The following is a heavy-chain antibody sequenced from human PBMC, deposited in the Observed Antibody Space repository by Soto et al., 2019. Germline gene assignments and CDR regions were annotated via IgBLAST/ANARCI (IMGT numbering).Heavy chain of an antibody. CDR1: GGSISSSTYY. D-gene: IGHD3-10*01. Sequence: PAETLSLTCTVSGGSISSSTYYWGWIRQPPGKGLEWIGSIYSSGSTYYNPSLMSRVTISVDTSKNQFSLKLNSVTAADTAVYYCARGQSTMLGGAPPPHYYYYVDVWGEGTTVTVPS. J-gene: IGHJ6*03. CDR2: IYSSGST. CDR3: ARGQSTMLGGAPPPHYYYYVDV. V-gene: IGHV4-39*07.